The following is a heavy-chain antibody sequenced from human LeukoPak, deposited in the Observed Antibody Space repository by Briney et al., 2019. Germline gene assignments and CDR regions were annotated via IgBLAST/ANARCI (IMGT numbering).Heavy chain of an antibody. CDR3: ARGVYYDSSGAIDY. V-gene: IGHV3-23*01. Sequence: GGSLRLSCAASDFNFITYAMSWVRQAPGKGLEWVSTISGGGDVTYYADSVKGRFTIPRDNSKNTLYLQMNSLRAEDTAVYYCARGVYYDSSGAIDYWGQGTLVTVSS. CDR1: DFNFITYA. CDR2: ISGGGDVT. D-gene: IGHD3-22*01. J-gene: IGHJ4*02.